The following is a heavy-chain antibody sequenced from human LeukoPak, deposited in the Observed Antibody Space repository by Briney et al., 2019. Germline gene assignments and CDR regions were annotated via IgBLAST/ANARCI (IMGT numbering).Heavy chain of an antibody. J-gene: IGHJ4*02. CDR2: LYSGGST. CDR3: AREPLTGYYFDY. CDR1: GFTVSSNY. Sequence: GGTLRLSCAASGFTVSSNYMSWVRQAPGKGLEWVSILYSGGSTYYADSVKGRFTVSRDNSKNTLSLQMNSLRAEDTAVYYCAREPLTGYYFDYWGQGTLVTVSS. D-gene: IGHD1-14*01. V-gene: IGHV3-66*01.